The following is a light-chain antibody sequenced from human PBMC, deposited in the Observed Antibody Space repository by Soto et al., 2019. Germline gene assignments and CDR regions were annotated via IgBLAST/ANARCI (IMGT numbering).Light chain of an antibody. CDR3: AAWDESLNGYV. CDR2: SNN. V-gene: IGLV1-44*01. J-gene: IGLJ1*01. Sequence: QSVLTQPPSASGTPGQRVTISCSGSSSNIGSNTVNWYQQLPGTAPKLLIYSNNQRPSGVPDRFSGSKSGTSASLAISGLQSEDEAAYYCAAWDESLNGYVFGTGTKVTVL. CDR1: SSNIGSNT.